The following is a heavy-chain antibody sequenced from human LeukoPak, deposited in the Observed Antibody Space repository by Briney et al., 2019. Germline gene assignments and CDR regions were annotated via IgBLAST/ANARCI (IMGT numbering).Heavy chain of an antibody. J-gene: IGHJ4*02. CDR2: INHSGST. V-gene: IGHV4-34*01. Sequence: PSETLSLTCAVYGGSFSGYYWTWIRQPPGKGLEWIGEINHSGSTNYNPSLKSRVTISADTSKNQFSLKLSSVTAADTAAYYCARGGGNFDFWGQGTLVTVSS. CDR1: GGSFSGYY. D-gene: IGHD3-16*01. CDR3: ARGGGNFDF.